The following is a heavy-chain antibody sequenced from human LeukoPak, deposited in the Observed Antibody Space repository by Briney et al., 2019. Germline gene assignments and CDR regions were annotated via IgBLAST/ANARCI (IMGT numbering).Heavy chain of an antibody. CDR3: ARTASLRRYWFDP. Sequence: SETLSLTCTVSGGSISSYYWSWIRQPPGKGLEWIGYIYYSGSTNYNPSLKSRVTISVDTSKNQFSLKLSSVTAADTAVYYCARTASLRRYWFDPWGQGTLVTVSS. CDR2: IYYSGST. D-gene: IGHD3-16*02. CDR1: GGSISSYY. J-gene: IGHJ5*02. V-gene: IGHV4-59*12.